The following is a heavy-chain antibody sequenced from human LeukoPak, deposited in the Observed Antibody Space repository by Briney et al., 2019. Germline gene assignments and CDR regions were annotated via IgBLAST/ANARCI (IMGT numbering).Heavy chain of an antibody. CDR3: ARGRSSGWYFYFDY. CDR1: GFTFSSYA. V-gene: IGHV3-23*01. CDR2: ISGSGGST. D-gene: IGHD6-19*01. J-gene: IGHJ4*02. Sequence: PGGSLRLSCAASGFTFSSYAMSWVRQAPGKGLEWVSAISGSGGSTYYADSVKGRFTVSRDNSKNTLYLQMNSLRAEDTAVYYCARGRSSGWYFYFDYWGQGTLVTVSS.